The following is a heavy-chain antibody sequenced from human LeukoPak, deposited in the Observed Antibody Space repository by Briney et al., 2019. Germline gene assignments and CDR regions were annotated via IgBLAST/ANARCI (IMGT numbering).Heavy chain of an antibody. J-gene: IGHJ4*02. D-gene: IGHD5-12*01. V-gene: IGHV3-30-3*01. CDR3: GRDRGWLRSVDC. Sequence: PGRSLRLSCAASGFTFSNYGMHWVRQAPGKGLEWVTIISYDGSNKHYADSVKGRFTISRDNSKNTLYLQMNSLRPEDTAVYYCGRDRGWLRSVDCWGQGTLVTVSS. CDR2: ISYDGSNK. CDR1: GFTFSNYG.